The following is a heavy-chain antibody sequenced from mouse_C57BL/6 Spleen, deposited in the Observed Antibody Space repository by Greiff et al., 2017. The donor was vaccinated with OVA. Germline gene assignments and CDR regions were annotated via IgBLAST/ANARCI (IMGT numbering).Heavy chain of an antibody. CDR3: ASDGYYERSAMDY. CDR2: INPSTGGT. Sequence: VQLKESGPELVKPGASVKISCKASGYSFTGYYMNWVKQSPEKSLEWIGEINPSTGGTTYNQKFKAKATLTVDKSSSTAYMQLKSLTSEDSAVYYCASDGYYERSAMDYWGQGTSVTVSS. CDR1: GYSFTGYY. V-gene: IGHV1-42*01. J-gene: IGHJ4*01. D-gene: IGHD2-3*01.